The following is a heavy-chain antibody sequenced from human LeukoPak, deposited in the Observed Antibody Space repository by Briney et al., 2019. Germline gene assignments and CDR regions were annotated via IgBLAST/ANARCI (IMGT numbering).Heavy chain of an antibody. CDR1: GGSISSGDYY. D-gene: IGHD1-26*01. CDR3: ARTTWELRPYDY. V-gene: IGHV4-30-4*01. J-gene: IGHJ4*02. CDR2: IYYSGST. Sequence: PSETLSLTCTVSGGSISSGDYYWSWIRQPPGKGLEWIGYIYYSGSTNYNPSLKSRVTISVDTSKNQFSLKLSSVTAADTAVYYCARTTWELRPYDYWGQGTLVTVSS.